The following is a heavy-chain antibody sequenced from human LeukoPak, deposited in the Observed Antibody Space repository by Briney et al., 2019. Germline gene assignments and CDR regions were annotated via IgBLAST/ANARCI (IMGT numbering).Heavy chain of an antibody. Sequence: GASVKVSCKASGYTFTGYYMHWVRQAPGQGLEWMGWINPNSGGTNYAQKFQGRVTMTRDTSITTAYMELSRLRSDDTAVYYCAREEGYCSSTTCSATFDYWGHGTLVTVSS. V-gene: IGHV1-2*02. D-gene: IGHD2-2*01. CDR3: AREEGYCSSTTCSATFDY. J-gene: IGHJ4*03. CDR1: GYTFTGYY. CDR2: INPNSGGT.